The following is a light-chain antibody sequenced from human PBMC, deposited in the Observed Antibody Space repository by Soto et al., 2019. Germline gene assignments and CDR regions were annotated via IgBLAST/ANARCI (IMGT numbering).Light chain of an antibody. Sequence: QSVLTQPPSASGTPGQRVTISCSGSGSSIGTNTVNWYRQLPATAPKLLIYGNNQRPSGVADRFSGSTSGTSAALAISGLQYEDEDDYYCAAWDGSLNNVLFGGGTKLTVL. J-gene: IGLJ2*01. CDR3: AAWDGSLNNVL. CDR1: GSSIGTNT. V-gene: IGLV1-44*01. CDR2: GNN.